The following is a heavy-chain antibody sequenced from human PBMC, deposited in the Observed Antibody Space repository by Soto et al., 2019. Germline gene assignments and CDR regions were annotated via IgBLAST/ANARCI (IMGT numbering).Heavy chain of an antibody. V-gene: IGHV5-10-1*01. D-gene: IGHD2-2*02. CDR3: ANGYCSGTSCYTVHYNWFDP. J-gene: IGHJ5*02. CDR2: IDPSDSYI. Sequence: PGESLKISCKTSGYTFSGHWISWVRQVPGKGLQWMGNIDPSDSYINYNPAFRGHVTFSVDKSNSTAYLHWRSLGPSDTAIYYCANGYCSGTSCYTVHYNWFDPWGQGTLVTVSS. CDR1: GYTFSGHW.